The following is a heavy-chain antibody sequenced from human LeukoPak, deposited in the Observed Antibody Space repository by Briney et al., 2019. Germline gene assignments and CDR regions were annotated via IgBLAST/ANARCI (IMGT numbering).Heavy chain of an antibody. CDR2: INHSGST. CDR1: GGSFSGYY. Sequence: NTSETLSLTCAVYGGSFSGYYWSWIRQPPGQGLEWIGEINHSGSTNYNPSLKSRVNITVDKYKNQYSLKLSSVTATDTAVYYCARGKARYYYGSGMYFDYWGQGTLVTVSS. V-gene: IGHV4-34*01. CDR3: ARGKARYYYGSGMYFDY. J-gene: IGHJ4*02. D-gene: IGHD3-10*01.